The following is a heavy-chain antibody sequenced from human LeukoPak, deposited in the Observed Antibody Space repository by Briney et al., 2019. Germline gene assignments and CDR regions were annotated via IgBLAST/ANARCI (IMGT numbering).Heavy chain of an antibody. Sequence: PGGSLRLSCAASGFTFSSYAMSWVRQAPGKGLEWVSGISSNGGSTYYADSVKGRFTISRDNSKNTLCLQINSLRAEDTAVYYCAKYRGDGYKWRYFQEWGQGTLVTVSS. V-gene: IGHV3-23*01. CDR3: AKYRGDGYKWRYFQE. J-gene: IGHJ1*01. CDR2: ISSNGGST. D-gene: IGHD5-24*01. CDR1: GFTFSSYA.